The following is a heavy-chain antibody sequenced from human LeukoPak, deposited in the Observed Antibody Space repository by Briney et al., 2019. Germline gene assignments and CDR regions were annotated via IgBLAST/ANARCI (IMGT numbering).Heavy chain of an antibody. CDR3: ARDGTPGVPDY. CDR1: GYTFTSYG. V-gene: IGHV1-18*01. D-gene: IGHD1-7*01. CDR2: ISAYNGNT. J-gene: IGHJ4*02. Sequence: ASVKVSCKASGYTFTSYGISWVRQAPGQGLEWMGWISAYNGNTNYAQNLQDRVTMTTDTSTNTAYMELRSLRSDDTAVYYCARDGTPGVPDYWGQGTLVTVSS.